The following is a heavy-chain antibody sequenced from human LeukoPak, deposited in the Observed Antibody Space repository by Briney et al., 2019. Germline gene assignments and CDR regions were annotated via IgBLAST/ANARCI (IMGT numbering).Heavy chain of an antibody. D-gene: IGHD2-21*01. J-gene: IGHJ4*01. CDR2: ISLYKSNT. CDR1: GYTFTNYG. V-gene: IGHV1-18*04. Sequence: GASVKVSCKGSGYTFTNYGISWVRQAPGQGLEWMGWISLYKSNTNRAQKFQGRVTMTTDTSTKTAYMELRSLTSDDTAVYYCVRDLGTIVAGYYLYHWGQGTLVT. CDR3: VRDLGTIVAGYYLYH.